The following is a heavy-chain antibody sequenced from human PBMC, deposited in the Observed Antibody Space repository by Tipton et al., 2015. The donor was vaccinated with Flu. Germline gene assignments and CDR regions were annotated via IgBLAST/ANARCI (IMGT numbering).Heavy chain of an antibody. CDR2: IKQDGSQK. J-gene: IGHJ4*02. CDR1: GFTFSSYS. D-gene: IGHD2/OR15-2a*01. CDR3: AIFKNPGH. Sequence: SLRLSCAASGFTFSSYSMNWVRQAPGKGLEWVANIKQDGSQKYYVDSVKGRFTISRENAKNSVFLQMNSLRVEDTALYYCAIFKNPGHWGQGTLVTVSS. V-gene: IGHV3-7*01.